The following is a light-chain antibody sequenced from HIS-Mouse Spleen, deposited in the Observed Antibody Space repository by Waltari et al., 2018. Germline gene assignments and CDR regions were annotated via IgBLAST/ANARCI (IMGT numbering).Light chain of an antibody. CDR2: GAP. CDR1: QSDIRN. Sequence: EIVRTQSPATLSVSPGERATLSCSASQSDIRNLAWYHQKPGQAPRLLIYGAPTRATGIPARFSGSGSGTEFTLTISSLQSEDFAVYYCQQYNNWPPSYTFGQGTKLEIK. J-gene: IGKJ2*01. CDR3: QQYNNWPPSYT. V-gene: IGKV3-15*01.